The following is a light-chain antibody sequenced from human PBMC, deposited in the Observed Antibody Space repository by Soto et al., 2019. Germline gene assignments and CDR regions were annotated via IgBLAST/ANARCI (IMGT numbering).Light chain of an antibody. V-gene: IGKV1-9*01. CDR3: QHHDSYPLS. Sequence: DLQLTQSPSFLSASVGDRVTITCRASQGISSYLAWYQQEPGKAPKLLIYASSTLQSGVPSRFSGSGSGTEFTLSISSLQPEDFATYYCQHHDSYPLSFGGGTKVEIK. CDR2: ASS. J-gene: IGKJ4*01. CDR1: QGISSY.